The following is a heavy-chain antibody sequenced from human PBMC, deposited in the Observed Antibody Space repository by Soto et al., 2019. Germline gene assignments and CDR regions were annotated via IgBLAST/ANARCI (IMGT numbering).Heavy chain of an antibody. CDR2: ISGSGGST. CDR1: GFTFSSYA. D-gene: IGHD6-6*01. J-gene: IGHJ4*02. Sequence: GGSLRLSCAASGFTFSSYAMSWVRQAPGKGLEWVSAISGSGGSTYHADSVKGRFTISRDNSKNTLYLQMNSLRAEDTAVYYCAKDRFDYSSSSPRNVVDYWGQGTLVTVSS. CDR3: AKDRFDYSSSSPRNVVDY. V-gene: IGHV3-23*01.